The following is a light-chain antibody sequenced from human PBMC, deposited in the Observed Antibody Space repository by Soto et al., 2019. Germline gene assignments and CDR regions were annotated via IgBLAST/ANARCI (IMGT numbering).Light chain of an antibody. CDR2: GAT. Sequence: EIVLTQSLANLSVSPGERATLSCRASQSVRSNLAWYQQKPGQAPRLLIFGATTRATNISARFTGSGSGTEFTLTISSLQSEDFAVYYCQQYVNWPPLTFGGGTKVEIK. V-gene: IGKV3-15*01. CDR1: QSVRSN. J-gene: IGKJ4*01. CDR3: QQYVNWPPLT.